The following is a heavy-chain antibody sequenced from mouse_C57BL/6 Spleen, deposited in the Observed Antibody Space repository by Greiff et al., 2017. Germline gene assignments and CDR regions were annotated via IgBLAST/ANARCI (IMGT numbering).Heavy chain of an antibody. Sequence: VQLKESVAELVRPGASVKLSCTASGFNIKNTYMHWVKQRPEQGLEWIGRIDPANGNTKYAPKFQGKATITADTSSNTAYLQLSSLTSEDTAIYYCARSEGYYYGSSDFDYWGQGTTLTVSS. D-gene: IGHD1-1*01. J-gene: IGHJ2*01. CDR2: IDPANGNT. V-gene: IGHV14-3*01. CDR3: ARSEGYYYGSSDFDY. CDR1: GFNIKNTY.